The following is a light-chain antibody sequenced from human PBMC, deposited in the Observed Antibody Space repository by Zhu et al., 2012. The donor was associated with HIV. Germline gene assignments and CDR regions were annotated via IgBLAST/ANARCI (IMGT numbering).Light chain of an antibody. Sequence: EIVLTQSPGTLSLSPGKRATLSCRASQTIGVNLAWYQQKPGQAPRLLIYEASAGLTGIPGKFLGSGSGTDFYLTISRLEPEDFAVYYCQQYRGSPRTFGQGTKVEVK. J-gene: IGKJ1*01. V-gene: IGKV3-20*01. CDR1: QTIGVN. CDR3: QQYRGSPRT. CDR2: EAS.